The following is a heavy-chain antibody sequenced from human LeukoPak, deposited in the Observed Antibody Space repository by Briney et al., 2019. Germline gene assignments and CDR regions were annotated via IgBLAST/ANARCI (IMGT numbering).Heavy chain of an antibody. CDR3: ARHPPYEGGYDPIPIDY. D-gene: IGHD5-12*01. V-gene: IGHV5-51*01. CDR1: GYSFTSYW. J-gene: IGHJ4*02. Sequence: PGESLKISCKGSGYSFTSYWIGWVRQMPGKGLEWMGIIYPGDSDTRYSPSFQGQVTISADKSISTAYLQWSSLKASDTAMYYCARHPPYEGGYDPIPIDYWGQGTLVTVSS. CDR2: IYPGDSDT.